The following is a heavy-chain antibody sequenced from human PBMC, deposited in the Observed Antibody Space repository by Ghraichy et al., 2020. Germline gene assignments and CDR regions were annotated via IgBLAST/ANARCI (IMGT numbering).Heavy chain of an antibody. V-gene: IGHV1-18*01. D-gene: IGHD6-13*01. J-gene: IGHJ6*02. CDR3: ARNRVLAAAGTAYYYYGMDV. CDR1: GYTFTSYG. CDR2: ISAYNGNT. Sequence: ASVKVSCKASGYTFTSYGISWVRQAPGQGLEWMGWISAYNGNTNYAQKLQGRVTMTTDTSTSTAYMELRSLRSDDTAVYYCARNRVLAAAGTAYYYYGMDVWGQGTTVTVSS.